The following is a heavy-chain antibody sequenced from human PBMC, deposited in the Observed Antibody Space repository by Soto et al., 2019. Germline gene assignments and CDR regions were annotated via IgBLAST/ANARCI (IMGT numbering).Heavy chain of an antibody. CDR1: GFPFRVFA. CDR3: AKKVYGGNPSPFGS. CDR2: MTGSGDTT. D-gene: IGHD4-17*01. J-gene: IGHJ4*02. V-gene: IGHV3-23*01. Sequence: GGSLRPSFRGPGFPFRVFALKWVPPAPNKGLEWVSTMTGSGDTTYYAESVKGRFTISRDNSKNTLFLHMTALRADDTAIYFCAKKVYGGNPSPFGSWGQGTLVTAPQ.